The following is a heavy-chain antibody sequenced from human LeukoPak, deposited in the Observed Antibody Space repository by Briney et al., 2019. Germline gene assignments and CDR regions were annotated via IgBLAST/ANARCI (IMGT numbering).Heavy chain of an antibody. D-gene: IGHD3-10*01. CDR1: GFTFSGYG. CDR3: AKNDGSGSYYIVGGGY. Sequence: GGSLRLSCAASGFTFSGYGMSWVRQAPGKGLEWVSAISGSGVSTYYADSVKGRFTISRDNSKNTLYLQMNSLRAEDTAVYYCAKNDGSGSYYIVGGGYWGQGTLVTVSS. V-gene: IGHV3-23*01. J-gene: IGHJ4*02. CDR2: ISGSGVST.